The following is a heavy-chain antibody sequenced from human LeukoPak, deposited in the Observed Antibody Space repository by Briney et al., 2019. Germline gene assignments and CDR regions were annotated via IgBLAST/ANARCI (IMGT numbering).Heavy chain of an antibody. CDR3: ARDVPLMGASKTRYFDY. D-gene: IGHD1-26*01. CDR2: ISGSGGRT. Sequence: GSLRLSCAASGFTFYKFVMTWVRQAPGSGLEWVSSISGSGGRTYYADSVKGRFTISRDNSENTLYLQMSSLRAEDTAIYYCARDVPLMGASKTRYFDYWGQGTLVTVSS. V-gene: IGHV3-23*01. CDR1: GFTFYKFV. J-gene: IGHJ4*02.